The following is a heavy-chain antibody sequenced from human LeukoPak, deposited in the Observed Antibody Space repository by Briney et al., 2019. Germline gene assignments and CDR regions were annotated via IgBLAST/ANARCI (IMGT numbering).Heavy chain of an antibody. CDR2: INQDGSKR. Sequence: PGGSLRLSCSASGFTFSSSWMNWVRQAPGKGLEWVANINQDGSKRNYVDSVKGRFTVSRDNAQNSLYLQMHSLRAEDTAVYYCARDPDILLGVNFDYWGRGALVIVSS. CDR3: ARDPDILLGVNFDY. D-gene: IGHD2-21*01. J-gene: IGHJ4*02. V-gene: IGHV3-7*01. CDR1: GFTFSSSW.